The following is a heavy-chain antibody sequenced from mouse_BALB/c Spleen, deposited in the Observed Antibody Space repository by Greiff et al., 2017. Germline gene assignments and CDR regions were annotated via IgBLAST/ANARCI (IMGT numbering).Heavy chain of an antibody. Sequence: QVQLKQPGAELVMPGASVKMSCKASGYTFTDYWMHWVKQRPGQGLEWIGAIDTSDSYTSYNQKFKGKATLTVDESSSTAYMQLSSLTSEDSAVYYCARGRFKTPDYWGQGTTLTVSS. V-gene: IGHV1-69*01. CDR3: ARGRFKTPDY. CDR2: IDTSDSYT. CDR1: GYTFTDYW. J-gene: IGHJ2*01.